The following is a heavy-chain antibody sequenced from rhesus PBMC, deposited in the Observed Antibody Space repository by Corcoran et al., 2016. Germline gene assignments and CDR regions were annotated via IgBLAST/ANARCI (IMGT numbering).Heavy chain of an antibody. CDR2: IYGNFPST. CDR1: GGSLTDSRF. V-gene: IGHV4S9*01. Sequence: QVQLQESGPGLVKPSETLSPTCAVSGGSLTDSRFWTCIRHSPRKGLEWIGNIYGNFPSTYYKPSLKSRITISKDTSKNQFFLRLESVTAADTAVYYCATRMTINAGEDVWGRGLLVTVFS. D-gene: IGHD3-9*01. J-gene: IGHJ5-2*02. CDR3: ATRMTINAGEDV.